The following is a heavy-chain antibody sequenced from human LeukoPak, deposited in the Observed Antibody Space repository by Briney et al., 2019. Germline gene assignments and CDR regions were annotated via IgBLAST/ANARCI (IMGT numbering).Heavy chain of an antibody. Sequence: SETLSLTCSVSGASVSTTAYFWNWIRQPAGEGLEWIGRIYASGNTHYNPSLKSRFTMSLDTSRNQFSLTMTSVTAADSAVYFCASYREAYDLYPHGLDVWGRGTVVTVSS. J-gene: IGHJ3*01. V-gene: IGHV4-61*02. CDR1: GASVSTTAYF. CDR3: ASYREAYDLYPHGLDV. CDR2: IYASGNT. D-gene: IGHD5-24*01.